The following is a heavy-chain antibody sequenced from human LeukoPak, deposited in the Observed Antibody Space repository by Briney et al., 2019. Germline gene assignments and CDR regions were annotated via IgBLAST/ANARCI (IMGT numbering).Heavy chain of an antibody. CDR2: ISSSSTYI. J-gene: IGHJ4*02. Sequence: GGSLRLSCAASGFTFSDYSINWVRQAPGKGLEWVSSISSSSTYISYADSVKGRFTISRDNAKNSLYLQMNSLRAEDTAVYYCASGQLDYWGQGTLVTVSS. V-gene: IGHV3-21*01. D-gene: IGHD6-6*01. CDR3: ASGQLDY. CDR1: GFTFSDYS.